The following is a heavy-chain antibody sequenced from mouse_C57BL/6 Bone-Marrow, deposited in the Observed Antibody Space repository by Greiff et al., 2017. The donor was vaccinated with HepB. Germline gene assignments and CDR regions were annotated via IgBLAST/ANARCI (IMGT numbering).Heavy chain of an antibody. D-gene: IGHD3-2*02. V-gene: IGHV5-4*01. CDR2: ISDGGSYT. CDR1: GFTFSSYA. J-gene: IGHJ3*01. CDR3: ARGGGSPFAY. Sequence: EVHLVESGGGLVKPGGSLKLSCAASGFTFSSYAMSWVRQTPEKRLEWVATISDGGSYTYYPDNVEGRFTISRDNAKNNLYLQMSHLKSEDTAMYYCARGGGSPFAYWGQGTLVTVSA.